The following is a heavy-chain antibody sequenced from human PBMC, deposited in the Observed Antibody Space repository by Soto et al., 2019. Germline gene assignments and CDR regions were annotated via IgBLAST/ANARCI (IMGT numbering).Heavy chain of an antibody. Sequence: PGGSLRLSCAASGFTSSSYGMHWVRQAPGKGLEWVAVISYDGSNKYYADSVKGRFTISRDNSKNTLYLQMNSLRAEDTAVYYCAKDTLPAAIVHYYYGMDVWGQGTTVTVSS. J-gene: IGHJ6*02. CDR2: ISYDGSNK. CDR1: GFTSSSYG. V-gene: IGHV3-30*18. CDR3: AKDTLPAAIVHYYYGMDV. D-gene: IGHD2-2*02.